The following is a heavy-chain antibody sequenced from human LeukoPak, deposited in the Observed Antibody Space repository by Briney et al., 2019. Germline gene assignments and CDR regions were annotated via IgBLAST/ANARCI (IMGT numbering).Heavy chain of an antibody. D-gene: IGHD3-22*01. CDR3: ARGSAYYYDSSGFM. J-gene: IGHJ4*02. CDR1: GGSFSGYY. CDR2: INHSGST. Sequence: PSETLSLTCAVYGGSFSGYYWSWIRRPPGKGLEWIGEINHSGSTNYNPSLKSRVTISVDTSKNQFSLKLSSVTAADTAVYYCARGSAYYYDSSGFMWGQGTLVTVSS. V-gene: IGHV4-34*01.